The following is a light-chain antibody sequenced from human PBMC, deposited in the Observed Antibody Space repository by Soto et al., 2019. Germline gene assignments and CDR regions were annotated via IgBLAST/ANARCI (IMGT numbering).Light chain of an antibody. J-gene: IGKJ1*01. CDR2: GAS. Sequence: EIVMTQSPATLSVSPGERATLSCRASQSVSVNLAWYQQKPGQAPRLLIYGASTRATGIPARFSGSGSGTEFTLTISSLQSEDFAVYYCQHYNNWPPWTFDQGTKVEIK. V-gene: IGKV3-15*01. CDR1: QSVSVN. CDR3: QHYNNWPPWT.